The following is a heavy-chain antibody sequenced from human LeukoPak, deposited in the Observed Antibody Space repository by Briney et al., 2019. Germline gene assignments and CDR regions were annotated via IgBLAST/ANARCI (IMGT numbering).Heavy chain of an antibody. CDR1: GGTFSSYA. V-gene: IGHV1-69*04. CDR2: IIPILGIA. Sequence: ASVKVSCKASGGTFSSYAISWVRQAPGQGLEWMGRIIPILGIANYAQKFQGRVTITADKSTSTAYMELSSLRSEDTAVYYCARDQGDYQLNWFDPWGRGTLVTVSS. J-gene: IGHJ5*02. D-gene: IGHD4-17*01. CDR3: ARDQGDYQLNWFDP.